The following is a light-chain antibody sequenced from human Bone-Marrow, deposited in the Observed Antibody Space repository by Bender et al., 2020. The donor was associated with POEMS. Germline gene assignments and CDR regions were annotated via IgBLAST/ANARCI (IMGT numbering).Light chain of an antibody. CDR3: SSYTSSITLI. CDR2: EVI. V-gene: IGLV2-14*01. J-gene: IGLJ2*01. Sequence: QSALTQPASVSGSPGQSITISCTGTINDIGTYNYVSWYQQHPGKAPKLIISEVITRPSGVSDRFSGSKSGNTASLTISSLHTEDEADYYCSSYTSSITLIFGGGTKLTVL. CDR1: INDIGTYNY.